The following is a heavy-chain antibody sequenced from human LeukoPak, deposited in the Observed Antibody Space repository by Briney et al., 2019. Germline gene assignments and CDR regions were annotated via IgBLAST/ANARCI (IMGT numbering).Heavy chain of an antibody. CDR2: TYYRSKWYN. CDR1: GDSVSSNSAA. D-gene: IGHD6-13*01. Sequence: SQTLSLTCAISGDSVSSNSAAWNWIRQSPSRGLEWLGRTYYRSKWYNDYAVSVKSRITINPDTSKNQFSLQLNSVTPEDTAVYYCARVPGIVAAGTQSRAYYYYGMDVWGQGTTVTVSS. V-gene: IGHV6-1*01. J-gene: IGHJ6*02. CDR3: ARVPGIVAAGTQSRAYYYYGMDV.